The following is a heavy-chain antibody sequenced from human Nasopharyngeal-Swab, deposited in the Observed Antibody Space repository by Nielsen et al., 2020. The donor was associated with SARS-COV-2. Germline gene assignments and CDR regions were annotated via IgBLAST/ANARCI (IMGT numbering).Heavy chain of an antibody. V-gene: IGHV3-9*01. CDR3: AKDIFRYSSGCAG. J-gene: IGHJ4*02. D-gene: IGHD6-19*01. CDR2: ISWNSGSI. CDR1: GFTFDDYA. Sequence: GGSLRLSCAASGFTFDDYAMHWVRQAPGKGLEWVSGISWNSGSIGYADSVKGRFTISRDNAKNSRFLQMNSLRGQATALYYCAKDIFRYSSGCAGWGQGTLVTVSS.